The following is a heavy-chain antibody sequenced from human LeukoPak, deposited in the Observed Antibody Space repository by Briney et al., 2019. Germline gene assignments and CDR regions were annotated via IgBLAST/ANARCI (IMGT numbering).Heavy chain of an antibody. J-gene: IGHJ4*02. CDR2: IYYSGST. V-gene: IGHV4-59*01. D-gene: IGHD6-13*01. CDR3: ARAAAAGDFDY. CDR1: GGSISSYY. Sequence: SETLSLTCTVSGGSISSYYWSWIRQPPGKGLEWIGYIYYSGSTNYNPPLKSRVTISVDTSKNQFSLKLSSVTAADTAVYYCARAAAAGDFDYWGQGTLVTVSS.